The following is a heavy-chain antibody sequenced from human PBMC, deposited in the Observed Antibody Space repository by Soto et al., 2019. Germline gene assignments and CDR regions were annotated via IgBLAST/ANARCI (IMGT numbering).Heavy chain of an antibody. CDR3: ARWPQPRYTADPYAVDV. Sequence: QVHLVQSGTEVKKPGSSVKVSCKASGGTFSSSGFSWVRQAPGQGLEWMGMIVPSLDTTNYAQKFQARVTITADEVTSTGYMECRNLKAEATAVYYCARWPQPRYTADPYAVDVWGQGTRVIGS. CDR1: GGTFSSSG. J-gene: IGHJ6*02. D-gene: IGHD3-16*02. CDR2: IVPSLDTT. V-gene: IGHV1-69*11.